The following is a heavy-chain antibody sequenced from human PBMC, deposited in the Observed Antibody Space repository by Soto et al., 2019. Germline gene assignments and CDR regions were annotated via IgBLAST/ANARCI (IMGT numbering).Heavy chain of an antibody. CDR2: ISGSGDRT. D-gene: IGHD1-26*01. Sequence: EVQLLESGGGLVRPGGSLRLSCAASGFTFSSYGMSWVRQAPGKGLEWVSGISGSGDRTYYADSVKGRLTISRDNSKNTLALQMNSLKAEDTAVYYCAKDRLVGVTRDNRFDPWGQGTLVTVSS. V-gene: IGHV3-23*01. J-gene: IGHJ5*02. CDR1: GFTFSSYG. CDR3: AKDRLVGVTRDNRFDP.